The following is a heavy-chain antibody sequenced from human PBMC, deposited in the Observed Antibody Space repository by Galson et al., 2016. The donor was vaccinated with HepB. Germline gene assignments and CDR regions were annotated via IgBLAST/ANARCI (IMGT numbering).Heavy chain of an antibody. CDR3: AKYGDEAGWNFHH. J-gene: IGHJ1*01. CDR1: GFTFSRFW. CDR2: IKEDGSKT. D-gene: IGHD6-19*01. Sequence: LRLSCAASGFTFSRFWMNWVRQAPGKGLEWVASIKEDGSKTFYVDSVKGRFTMSRDNVEESVSLQMNSLRAEDTAVYYCAKYGDEAGWNFHHWRQGTLVTVSS. V-gene: IGHV3-7*03.